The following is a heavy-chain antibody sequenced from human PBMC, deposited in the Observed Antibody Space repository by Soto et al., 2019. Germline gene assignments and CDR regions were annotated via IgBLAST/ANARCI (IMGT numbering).Heavy chain of an antibody. D-gene: IGHD3-22*01. Sequence: QLQLQESRPGLVKPSETLSLTCTVSGGSISSSNYYWAWIRQPPGKGLEWIGSFYYSGSTYYKPSLKSRVSISVDTSKNQFSLKLSSVTAADTAVYYCARPIEGGSSGYYHWGQGTLVTVSS. V-gene: IGHV4-39*01. CDR2: FYYSGST. J-gene: IGHJ5*02. CDR1: GGSISSSNYY. CDR3: ARPIEGGSSGYYH.